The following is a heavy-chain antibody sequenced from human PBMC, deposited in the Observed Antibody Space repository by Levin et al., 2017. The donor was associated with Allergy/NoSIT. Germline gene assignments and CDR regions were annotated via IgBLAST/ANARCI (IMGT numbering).Heavy chain of an antibody. Sequence: GESLKISCAASGFTFSSYSMNWVRQAPGKGLEWVSYISSSSSTIYYADSVKGRFTISRDNAKNSLYLQMNSLRDEDTAVYYCARDWGAAGAPDYYGMDVWGQGTTVTVSS. CDR2: ISSSSSTI. CDR1: GFTFSSYS. V-gene: IGHV3-48*02. CDR3: ARDWGAAGAPDYYGMDV. J-gene: IGHJ6*02. D-gene: IGHD6-13*01.